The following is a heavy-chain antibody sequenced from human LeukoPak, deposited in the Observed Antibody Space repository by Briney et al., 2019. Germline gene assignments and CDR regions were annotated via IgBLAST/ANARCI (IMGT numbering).Heavy chain of an antibody. Sequence: SDTLSLTCTVSGYSISSYYWHWIRQPAGKGLEWIGRIYTSGRTNYNPYIKSRVTMSVDTSKNQFSLQLSSVTAADTAVYYCARGSRWLLAFDIWGQGTMVTVSS. CDR2: IYTSGRT. CDR3: ARGSRWLLAFDI. CDR1: GYSISSYY. D-gene: IGHD6-19*01. J-gene: IGHJ3*02. V-gene: IGHV4-4*07.